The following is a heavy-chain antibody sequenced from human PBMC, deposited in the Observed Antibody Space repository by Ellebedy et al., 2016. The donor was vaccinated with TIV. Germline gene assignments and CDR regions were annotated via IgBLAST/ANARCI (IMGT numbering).Heavy chain of an antibody. CDR2: IYSGGST. CDR3: ASQRGNLGGMDV. J-gene: IGHJ6*02. Sequence: GESLKISXAASGFTVSSNYMSWVRQAPGKGLEWVSVIYSGGSTYYADSVKGRFTISRDNSKNTLYLQMNSLRAEDTAVYYCASQRGNLGGMDVWGQGTTVTVSS. D-gene: IGHD1-7*01. V-gene: IGHV3-53*01. CDR1: GFTVSSNY.